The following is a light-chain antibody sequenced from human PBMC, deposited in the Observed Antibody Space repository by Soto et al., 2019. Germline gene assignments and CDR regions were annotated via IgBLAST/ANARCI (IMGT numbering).Light chain of an antibody. CDR2: GAS. V-gene: IGKV3-20*01. CDR3: QQYSPSPLT. J-gene: IGKJ4*01. Sequence: EIVLTQSPGILSLSPGERATLSCRASQSVSSNYLAWYQQKTGQAPRLLIYGASSRATGIPDRFSGSGSGTEFTLTISRLEAEDFAVYYCQQYSPSPLTFGGGTKMQIK. CDR1: QSVSSNY.